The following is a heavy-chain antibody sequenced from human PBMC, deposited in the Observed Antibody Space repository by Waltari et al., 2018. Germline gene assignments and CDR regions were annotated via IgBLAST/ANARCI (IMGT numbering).Heavy chain of an antibody. V-gene: IGHV4-39*01. CDR3: ARHEVARTTVTTWFRY. D-gene: IGHD4-17*01. CDR2: IYYSGST. CDR1: GGSISSSSYS. Sequence: QLQLQESGPGLVKPSETLSLTCTVSGGSISSSSYSWGWIRQPPGKGLEWIGSIYYSGSTYYNPSLKSRVTISVDTSKNQFSLKLSSVTAADTAVYYCARHEVARTTVTTWFRYWGQGTLVTVSS. J-gene: IGHJ4*02.